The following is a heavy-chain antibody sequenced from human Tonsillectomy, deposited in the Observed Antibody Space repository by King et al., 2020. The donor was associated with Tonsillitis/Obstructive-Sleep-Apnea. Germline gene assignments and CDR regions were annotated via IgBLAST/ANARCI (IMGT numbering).Heavy chain of an antibody. Sequence: VQLVESGGGLVKPGGSLRLSCAAAGVTFSNAWMSWVRQAPGKGLERVVHIKSKTDCGTTDYAAPVKGRFTISRDDSKNTLYLQMNSLKTEDTAVYFCTTGGWYWGQGTLVTVSS. CDR3: TTGGWY. CDR1: GVTFSNAW. J-gene: IGHJ4*02. CDR2: IKSKTDCGTT. V-gene: IGHV3-15*01. D-gene: IGHD6-19*01.